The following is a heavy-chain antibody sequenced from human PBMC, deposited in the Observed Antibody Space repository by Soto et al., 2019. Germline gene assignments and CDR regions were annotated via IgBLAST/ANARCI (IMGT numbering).Heavy chain of an antibody. CDR3: AKGVRFYDILTGYWTYYFDY. Sequence: GGSLRLSCVSSGFTCSSYAMSWVRQAPGKGLEWVSAISGSGGSTYYADSVKGRFTISRDNSKNTLYLQMNSLRAEDTAVYYCAKGVRFYDILTGYWTYYFDYWGQGTLVTVSS. J-gene: IGHJ4*02. CDR2: ISGSGGST. D-gene: IGHD3-9*01. CDR1: GFTCSSYA. V-gene: IGHV3-23*01.